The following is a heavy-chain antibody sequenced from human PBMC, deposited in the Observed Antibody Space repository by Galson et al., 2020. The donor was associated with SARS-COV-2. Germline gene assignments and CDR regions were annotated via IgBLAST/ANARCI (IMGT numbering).Heavy chain of an antibody. CDR3: ARDLLMVNPYYYYYGMEV. V-gene: IGHV3-30-3*01. J-gene: IGHJ6*02. D-gene: IGHD2-8*01. CDR1: GFTFSSYA. Sequence: PGGSLRLSCAASGFTFSSYAMHWVRQAPGKGLEWVAVISYDGSNKYYADSVKGRFTISRDNSKNTLYLQMNSLRAEDTAVYYCARDLLMVNPYYYYYGMEVWGQGTTVTVSS. CDR2: ISYDGSNK.